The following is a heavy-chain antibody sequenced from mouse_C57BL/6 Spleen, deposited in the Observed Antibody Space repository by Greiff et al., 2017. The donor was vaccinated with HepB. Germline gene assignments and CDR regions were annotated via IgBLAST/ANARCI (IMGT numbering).Heavy chain of an antibody. Sequence: DVQLVESGEGLVKPGGSLKLSCAASGFTFSSYAMSWVRQTPEKRLEWVAYISSGGDYIYYADTVKGRFTISRDNARNTLYLQMSSLKSEDTAMYNCTRDGWYYGSSYRWYFDVWGTGTTVTVSS. V-gene: IGHV5-9-1*02. D-gene: IGHD1-1*01. J-gene: IGHJ1*03. CDR2: ISSGGDYI. CDR1: GFTFSSYA. CDR3: TRDGWYYGSSYRWYFDV.